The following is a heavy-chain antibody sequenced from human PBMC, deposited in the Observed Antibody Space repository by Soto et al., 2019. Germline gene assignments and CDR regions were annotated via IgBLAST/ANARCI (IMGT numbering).Heavy chain of an antibody. CDR1: GGTFSSYA. CDR3: ARVIDIVATGGNAFDI. V-gene: IGHV1-69*13. CDR2: IIPIFGTA. J-gene: IGHJ3*02. D-gene: IGHD5-12*01. Sequence: SVKVSCKASGGTFSSYAISWVRQAPGQGLEWMGGIIPIFGTANYAQKFQGRVTITADESTSTAYMELSSLRSEDTAVYYCARVIDIVATGGNAFDIWGQGTMVTVSS.